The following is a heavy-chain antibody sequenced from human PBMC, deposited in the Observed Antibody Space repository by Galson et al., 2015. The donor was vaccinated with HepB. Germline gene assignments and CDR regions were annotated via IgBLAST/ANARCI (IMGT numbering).Heavy chain of an antibody. CDR3: ARVVRGIRLWSPGGEGLLDF. V-gene: IGHV3-48*02. Sequence: SLRLSCAASGFSFSSYSMNWVRQAPGKGLDWVSFISFDGTTVHYADSVKGRFTISRDNAQSSLYLQMNSLRNEDTAIYYCARVVRGIRLWSPGGEGLLDFWGQGSLVTVSS. D-gene: IGHD5-12*01. CDR2: ISFDGTTV. CDR1: GFSFSSYS. J-gene: IGHJ4*02.